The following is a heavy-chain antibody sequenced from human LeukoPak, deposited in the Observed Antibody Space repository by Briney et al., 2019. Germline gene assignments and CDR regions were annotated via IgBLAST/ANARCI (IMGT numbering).Heavy chain of an antibody. CDR1: GYTLTDLS. J-gene: IGHJ3*01. V-gene: IGHV1-24*01. CDR2: FDPEDGET. Sequence: ASVKVSCKVSGYTLTDLSMHWARQAPGKGLEWMGRFDPEDGETIYAQKFQGRVTMTEDTSTDTAYMELTNLRSEDTAVYYCATEYPPYFDQTSNVWGQGTLVTVSS. D-gene: IGHD3-9*01. CDR3: ATEYPPYFDQTSNV.